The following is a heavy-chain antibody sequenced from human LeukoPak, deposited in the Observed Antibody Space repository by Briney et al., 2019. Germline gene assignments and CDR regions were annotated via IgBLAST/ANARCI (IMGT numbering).Heavy chain of an antibody. Sequence: LGGSLRLSCAASGFTFSSYSMNWVRQAPGKGLEWVSSISSSSSYIYYADSVKGRFTISRDNSKNTLYLQMNSLRAEDTAVYYCAKDLLVPYNWFDPWGQGTLVTVSS. CDR2: ISSSSSYI. J-gene: IGHJ5*02. CDR1: GFTFSSYS. D-gene: IGHD6-13*01. V-gene: IGHV3-21*04. CDR3: AKDLLVPYNWFDP.